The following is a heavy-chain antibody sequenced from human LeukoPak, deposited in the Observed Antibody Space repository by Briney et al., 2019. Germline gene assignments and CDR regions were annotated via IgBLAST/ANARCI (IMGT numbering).Heavy chain of an antibody. CDR2: IYYSGST. Sequence: SETLSLTCTVSGGSISSYYWSWIRQPPGKGLEWIGYIYYSGSTNYNPSHKSRVTISVDTSKNQFSLKLSSVTAADTAVYYCARYAYSSGYYYLDYWGQGTLVTVSS. CDR1: GGSISSYY. J-gene: IGHJ4*02. CDR3: ARYAYSSGYYYLDY. D-gene: IGHD3-22*01. V-gene: IGHV4-59*01.